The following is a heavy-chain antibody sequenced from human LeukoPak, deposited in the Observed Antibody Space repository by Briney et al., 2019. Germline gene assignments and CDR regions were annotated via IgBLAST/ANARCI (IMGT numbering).Heavy chain of an antibody. Sequence: SETLSLTCTVSGYSISSGYYWGWIRQPPGKGLEWIGSIFHSGTPYYNPSLKNRVTISLDTSKNQFSLKLSSVTAADTALYYCAREYASGWAVDCWGQGTLVTVS. V-gene: IGHV4-38-2*02. D-gene: IGHD6-19*01. J-gene: IGHJ4*02. CDR2: IFHSGTP. CDR3: AREYASGWAVDC. CDR1: GYSISSGYY.